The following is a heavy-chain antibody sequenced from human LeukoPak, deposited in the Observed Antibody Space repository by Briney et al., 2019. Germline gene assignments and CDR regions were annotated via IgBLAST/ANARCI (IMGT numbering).Heavy chain of an antibody. CDR2: INHSGST. CDR3: ARADDILTGYGNWFDP. Sequence: SETLSLTCAVYGGSFSGYYWSWIRQPPGKGLEWIGEINHSGSTNYNPSLKSRVTISVDTSKNQFSLELSSVTAADTAVYYCARADDILTGYGNWFDPWGQGTLVTVSS. CDR1: GGSFSGYY. D-gene: IGHD3-9*01. V-gene: IGHV4-34*01. J-gene: IGHJ5*02.